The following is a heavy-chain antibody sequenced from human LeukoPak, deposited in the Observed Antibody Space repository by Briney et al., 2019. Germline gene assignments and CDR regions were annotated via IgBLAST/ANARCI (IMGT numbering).Heavy chain of an antibody. V-gene: IGHV3-66*02. Sequence: GGSLRLSCAASGFTVSSNYMSWVRQAPGKGLEWVSVIYSGGNTYYADSVKGRFTISRDNSKNTLYLQMNSLRAEDTAVYYCARARPYYYDSSGYSETYAFDIWGQGTMVTVSS. CDR2: IYSGGNT. CDR3: ARARPYYYDSSGYSETYAFDI. D-gene: IGHD3-22*01. CDR1: GFTVSSNY. J-gene: IGHJ3*02.